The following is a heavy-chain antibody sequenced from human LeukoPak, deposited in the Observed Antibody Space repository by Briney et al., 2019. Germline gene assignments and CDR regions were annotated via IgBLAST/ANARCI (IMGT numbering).Heavy chain of an antibody. V-gene: IGHV3-7*01. J-gene: IGHJ4*02. CDR3: ARDIHYSDY. CDR1: GFTFSSYW. Sequence: GALRLSCAVSGFTFSSYWMSWVRQAPGKGLEWVANIKQDGSEKYYVDSVKGRFTISRDNAKNSLYLQMNSLRAEDTAVYYCARDIHYSDYWGQGTLVTVSS. CDR2: IKQDGSEK.